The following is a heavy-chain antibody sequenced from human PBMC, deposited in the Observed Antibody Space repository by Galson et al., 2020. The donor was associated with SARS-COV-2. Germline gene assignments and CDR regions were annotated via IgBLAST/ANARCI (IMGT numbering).Heavy chain of an antibody. Sequence: GGSLRLSCAASGFTFDDYAMHWVRQAPGKGLEWVSGISWNSGSIGYADSVKGRFTISRDNAKNSLYLQMNSLRAEDTALYYCAKDINDSSGLDYWGQGTLVTVSS. V-gene: IGHV3-9*01. CDR3: AKDINDSSGLDY. D-gene: IGHD3-22*01. J-gene: IGHJ4*02. CDR2: ISWNSGSI. CDR1: GFTFDDYA.